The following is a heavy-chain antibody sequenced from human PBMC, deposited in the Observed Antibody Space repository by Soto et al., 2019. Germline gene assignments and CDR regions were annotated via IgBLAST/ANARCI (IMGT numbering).Heavy chain of an antibody. CDR3: ARHRSSSSEHDAFDI. V-gene: IGHV5-51*01. D-gene: IGHD6-13*01. Sequence: PGESLKISCKGSGYSFTTYWIGWVRQMPGKGLEWMGIIYPGDSDTRYSPSFQGQVTISADKTISTAYLQWSSLKASDTAMYYCARHRSSSSEHDAFDIWGQGTMVTVSS. CDR2: IYPGDSDT. CDR1: GYSFTTYW. J-gene: IGHJ3*02.